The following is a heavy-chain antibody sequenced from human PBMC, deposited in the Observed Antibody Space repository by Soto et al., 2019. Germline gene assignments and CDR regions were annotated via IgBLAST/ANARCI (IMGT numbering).Heavy chain of an antibody. Sequence: GESLKISCKGSGYSFNTYWIGWVRQMPGKGLEWMGIIYPADSETRYSPSFQGQVTMSADKSITTPNLQWSSLKASDTAMYYCARSHCRGGACYSDYWGQGTLVTVSS. V-gene: IGHV5-51*01. CDR2: IYPADSET. CDR3: ARSHCRGGACYSDY. J-gene: IGHJ4*02. CDR1: GYSFNTYW. D-gene: IGHD2-15*01.